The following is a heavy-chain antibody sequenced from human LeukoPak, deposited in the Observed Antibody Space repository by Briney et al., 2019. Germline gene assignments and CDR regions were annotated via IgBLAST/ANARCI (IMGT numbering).Heavy chain of an antibody. CDR3: ARLNSPGWFDP. CDR2: IYSSGST. J-gene: IGHJ5*02. Sequence: NPSETLSLTCSVSGVSISSGSNYWGWIRQPPGKTLEWIGSIYSSGSTYYNPSLKSRVIILIDTPKNQFSLKLSSVTAADTAVYYCARLNSPGWFDPWGQGTLVTVSS. CDR1: GVSISSGSNY. V-gene: IGHV4-39*01.